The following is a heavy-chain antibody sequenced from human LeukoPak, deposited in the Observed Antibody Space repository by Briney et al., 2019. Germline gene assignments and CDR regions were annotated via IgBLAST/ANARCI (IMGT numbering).Heavy chain of an antibody. CDR3: AKGAGCDYYGVDV. Sequence: GGSLRLSCAASGFTVSNYAMTWVRQAPGRGLEWVSTISGSGVSTYYADSVKGRFTISRDSSKNTLCLQMTSLRAGDTAVYYCAKGAGCDYYGVDVWGQGTTVTVSS. J-gene: IGHJ6*02. CDR2: ISGSGVST. D-gene: IGHD2-15*01. CDR1: GFTVSNYA. V-gene: IGHV3-23*01.